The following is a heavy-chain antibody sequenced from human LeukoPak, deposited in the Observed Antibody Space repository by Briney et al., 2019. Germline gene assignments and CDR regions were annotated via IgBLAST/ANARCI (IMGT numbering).Heavy chain of an antibody. J-gene: IGHJ4*02. CDR2: IYYSGST. D-gene: IGHD3-16*01. CDR1: GGSISSSSYY. CDR3: ASQPRQGVFDY. Sequence: SETLSLTCTVSGGSISSSSYYWGWIRQPPGKRVEWSGSIYYSGSTYYNPSLKSRVTISVDTSKNQFSLKLSSVPAADTAVYWCASQPRQGVFDYWGQGTLVTVSS. V-gene: IGHV4-39*01.